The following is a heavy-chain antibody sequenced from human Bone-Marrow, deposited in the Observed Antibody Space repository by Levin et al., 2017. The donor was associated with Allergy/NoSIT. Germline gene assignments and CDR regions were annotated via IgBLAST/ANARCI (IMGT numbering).Heavy chain of an antibody. CDR1: GHTLSEIS. CDR3: TTEPDYYGLDTIGN. J-gene: IGHJ4*02. D-gene: IGHD3-10*01. CDR2: FDPDNGET. V-gene: IGHV1-24*01. Sequence: ASVKVSCKVSGHTLSEISMHWVRQAPGKGLEWLGGFDPDNGETVYAQQFQGRVTMTEDTSTNTAYMELSSLRSEDTAIDYCTTEPDYYGLDTIGNWGQGTLVTVSS.